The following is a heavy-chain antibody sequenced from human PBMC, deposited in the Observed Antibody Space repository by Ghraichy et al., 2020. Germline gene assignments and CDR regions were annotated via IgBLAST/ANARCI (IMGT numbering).Heavy chain of an antibody. CDR2: IFHSGST. J-gene: IGHJ4*02. Sequence: SETLSLTCTVSGYSMSSGYHWGWIRQSPGKGLEWIAIIFHSGSTYSNPSLESRVTISIDTSNNQVSLRLSSVTAADTAVYYCAALDTRQFLLSHFDLWGQGILVTVSS. V-gene: IGHV4-38-2*02. CDR3: AALDTRQFLLSHFDL. D-gene: IGHD5-24*01. CDR1: GYSMSSGYH.